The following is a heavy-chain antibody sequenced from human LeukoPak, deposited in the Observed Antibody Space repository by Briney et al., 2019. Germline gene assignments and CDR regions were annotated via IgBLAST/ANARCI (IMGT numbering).Heavy chain of an antibody. CDR1: GFIFSSYS. D-gene: IGHD3-10*01. J-gene: IGHJ5*02. V-gene: IGHV3-21*01. CDR2: ISSSSSYI. CDR3: ARPASGTIHNWFDP. Sequence: GGSLRLSCAAFGFIFSSYSMNWVRQAPGKGLEWVSSISSSSSYIYYADSVKGRFTISRDNAKNSLYLQMNSLRAEDTAVYYCARPASGTIHNWFDPWGQGTLVTVSS.